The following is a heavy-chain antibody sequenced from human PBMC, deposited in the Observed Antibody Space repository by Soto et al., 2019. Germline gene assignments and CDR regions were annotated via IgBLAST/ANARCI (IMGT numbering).Heavy chain of an antibody. J-gene: IGHJ5*02. CDR3: AREIAMGWFDP. Sequence: QVQLVESGGGVVQPGRSLRLSCAASGFTFSSYAMHWVRQAPGKGLEWVAVISYDGSNKYYVDSVKGRFTISRDNSKKALYLQMNSLRAEDTAVDYCAREIAMGWFDPWGQGTLVTVSS. D-gene: IGHD6-19*01. CDR1: GFTFSSYA. CDR2: ISYDGSNK. V-gene: IGHV3-30-3*01.